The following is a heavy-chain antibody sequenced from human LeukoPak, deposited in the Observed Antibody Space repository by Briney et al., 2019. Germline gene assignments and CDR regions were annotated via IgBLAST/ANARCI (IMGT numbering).Heavy chain of an antibody. CDR2: IFGGGGT. Sequence: PGGSLKLSCAASGFTVSSNYMSWVRQAPGKGLEWVSVIFGGGGTYYGDSVRGRFTISRDNSKNTLYLQMNSLRAEDTALYYCARKAAGGYYFDHWGQGTQVTVSP. CDR1: GFTVSSNY. J-gene: IGHJ4*02. D-gene: IGHD6-13*01. CDR3: ARKAAGGYYFDH. V-gene: IGHV3-53*01.